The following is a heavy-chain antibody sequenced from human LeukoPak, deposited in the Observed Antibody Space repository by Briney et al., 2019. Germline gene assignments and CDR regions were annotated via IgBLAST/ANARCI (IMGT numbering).Heavy chain of an antibody. J-gene: IGHJ5*01. CDR1: GFTFSSYW. Sequence: GGSLRLSCAASGFTFSSYWMNWVSQGPGKGLVWVASIKYDESDIRYMYSVKGRLTISRDNGKNSVYLQMDSLRAEDTAVYYGTRLVGWGRFDSWGQGTLVTVSS. V-gene: IGHV3-7*01. CDR3: TRLVGWGRFDS. CDR2: IKYDESDI. D-gene: IGHD6-6*01.